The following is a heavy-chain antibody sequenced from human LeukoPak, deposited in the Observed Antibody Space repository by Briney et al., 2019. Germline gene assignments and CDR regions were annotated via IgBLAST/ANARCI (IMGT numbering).Heavy chain of an antibody. CDR2: IYYSGST. Sequence: SETLSLTCTVSGGSISSYYWSWIRQPPGKGLEWIGYIYYSGSTNYNPSLKSRVTISVDTSKNQFSLKLSSVTAADTAVYYCARGRKLPALDFDYWGQGTLVTVSS. D-gene: IGHD1-1*01. V-gene: IGHV4-59*08. J-gene: IGHJ4*02. CDR3: ARGRKLPALDFDY. CDR1: GGSISSYY.